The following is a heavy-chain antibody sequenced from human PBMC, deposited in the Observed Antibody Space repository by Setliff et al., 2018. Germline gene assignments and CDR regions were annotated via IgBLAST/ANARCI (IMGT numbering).Heavy chain of an antibody. Sequence: SETLSLTCTVSGLSLSSTTYYWAWVRQPPGKGLEWIGYIYHNGNTNFNPSLKTRVTMSVDTSKNQIALNPKSVTAADTAVYYCARVTNWGLDLRFDPWGQGILVTVSS. CDR2: IYHNGNT. V-gene: IGHV4-61*01. D-gene: IGHD7-27*01. CDR1: GLSLSSTTYY. CDR3: ARVTNWGLDLRFDP. J-gene: IGHJ5*02.